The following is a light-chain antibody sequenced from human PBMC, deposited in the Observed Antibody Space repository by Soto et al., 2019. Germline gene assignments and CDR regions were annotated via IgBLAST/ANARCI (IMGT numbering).Light chain of an antibody. CDR1: QSISSW. CDR3: QQSNNYQWT. V-gene: IGKV1-5*03. J-gene: IGKJ1*01. CDR2: EAS. Sequence: DLQMTQSPSTLSASVGDRVTITCRASQSISSWLAWYQQKPGKAPKILIYEASNLESGVPSRFSGSGSGTEFALTISSLQPDDFATYYCQQSNNYQWTFGQGTKVEIK.